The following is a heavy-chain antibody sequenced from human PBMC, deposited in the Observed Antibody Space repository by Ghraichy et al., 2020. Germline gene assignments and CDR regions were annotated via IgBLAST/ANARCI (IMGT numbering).Heavy chain of an antibody. Sequence: SQTLSLTCAVSGGSISSGGYSWSWIRQPPGKGLEWIGYIYHSGSTYYNPSLKSRVTISVDRSKNQFSLKLSSVTAADTAVYYCAREYEAAAGIGMDVWGQGTTVTVSS. J-gene: IGHJ6*02. CDR3: AREYEAAAGIGMDV. D-gene: IGHD6-13*01. V-gene: IGHV4-30-2*01. CDR2: IYHSGST. CDR1: GGSISSGGYS.